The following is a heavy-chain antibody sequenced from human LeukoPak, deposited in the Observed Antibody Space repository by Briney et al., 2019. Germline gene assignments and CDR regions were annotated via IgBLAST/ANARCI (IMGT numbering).Heavy chain of an antibody. Sequence: PSGTLSLTCAVSGGSISSSNWWSWVRQPPGKGLEWIGEIYHTGSTYYNPSLKSRVTISVDTSKNQFSLKLSSVTAADTAVYYCARVPRYLWFGELLDAFDIWGQGTMVTVSS. V-gene: IGHV4-4*02. CDR3: ARVPRYLWFGELLDAFDI. CDR1: GGSISSSNW. CDR2: IYHTGST. D-gene: IGHD3-10*01. J-gene: IGHJ3*02.